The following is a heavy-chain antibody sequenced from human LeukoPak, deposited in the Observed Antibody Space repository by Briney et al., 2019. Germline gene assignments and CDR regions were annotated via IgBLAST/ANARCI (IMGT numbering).Heavy chain of an antibody. Sequence: GASVKVSCKASGYTFTGYYMHWVRQAPGQGLEWMGWINPNSGGTNYAQKFQGRVTMTRDTSISTAYMELSRLRSDDTAVYYCARSGYCSGGSCNNYNVKVFGWFDPWGQGTLVTVSS. D-gene: IGHD2-15*01. J-gene: IGHJ5*02. V-gene: IGHV1-2*02. CDR3: ARSGYCSGGSCNNYNVKVFGWFDP. CDR1: GYTFTGYY. CDR2: INPNSGGT.